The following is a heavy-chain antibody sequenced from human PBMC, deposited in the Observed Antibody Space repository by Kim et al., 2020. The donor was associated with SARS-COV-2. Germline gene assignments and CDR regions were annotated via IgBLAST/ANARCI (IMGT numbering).Heavy chain of an antibody. CDR1: GFTFDDYA. V-gene: IGHV3-9*01. J-gene: IGHJ4*02. CDR2: ISWNSGSI. D-gene: IGHD6-13*01. CDR3: AKDTVGIAAYYFDY. Sequence: GGSLRLSCAASGFTFDDYAMHWVRQAPGKGLEWVSGISWNSGSIGYADSVKGRFTISRDNAKNSLYLQMNSLRAEDTALYYCAKDTVGIAAYYFDYWGQG.